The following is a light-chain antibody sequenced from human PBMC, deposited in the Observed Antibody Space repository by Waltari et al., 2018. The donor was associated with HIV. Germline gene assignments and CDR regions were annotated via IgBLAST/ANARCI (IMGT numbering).Light chain of an antibody. CDR2: DAS. CDR3: QQYDNPMYT. V-gene: IGKV1-33*01. CDR1: QDFSNY. Sequence: DIQMTQSPSSLSASVGDRVTITCQASQDFSNYLNWYQEKPGKAPKLLIYDASNLETGVPSRFSGSGSGTDFTFTISSLQPEDFATYYCQQYDNPMYTFGQGTKLEIK. J-gene: IGKJ2*01.